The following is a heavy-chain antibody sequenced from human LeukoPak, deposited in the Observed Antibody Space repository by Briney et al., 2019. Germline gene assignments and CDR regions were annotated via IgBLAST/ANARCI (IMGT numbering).Heavy chain of an antibody. J-gene: IGHJ3*02. CDR2: ISDDGSNK. CDR3: ARVDDLDAFDI. CDR1: GFTFSSYA. D-gene: IGHD2-2*03. Sequence: GRSLRLSCAASGFTFSSYAMHWVRQAPGKGLEWVAVISDDGSNKYYADSVKGRFTISRDNSKNTLYLQMNSLRPEDTAVYYCARVDDLDAFDIWGRGTMVTVSS. V-gene: IGHV3-30*04.